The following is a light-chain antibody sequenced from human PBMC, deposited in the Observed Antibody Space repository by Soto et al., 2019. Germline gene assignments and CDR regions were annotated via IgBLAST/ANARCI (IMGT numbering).Light chain of an antibody. V-gene: IGLV2-14*01. CDR1: NSDVGGYNY. J-gene: IGLJ1*01. CDR3: SSYTSTSTLV. CDR2: EVT. Sequence: QSALTQPASVSGSPGQSITISCTGTNSDVGGYNYVAWYQQHPDKAPKLMIFEVTNRPSGASDRFSGSKSGNTASLTISGLQAEDEADYYCSSYTSTSTLVFGTGTKLTV.